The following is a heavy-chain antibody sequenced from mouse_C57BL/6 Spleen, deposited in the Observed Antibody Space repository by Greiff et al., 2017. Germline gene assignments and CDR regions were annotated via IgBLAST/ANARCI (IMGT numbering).Heavy chain of an antibody. CDR2: ISGGGGNT. J-gene: IGHJ4*01. CDR1: GFTFSSYT. Sequence: EVKLVESGGGLVKPGGSLKLSCAASGFTFSSYTMSWVRQTPEKRLEWVATISGGGGNTYYPDSVKGRFTLSRDNAKNTLYLQMSSLRSEDTALYYCARHIYYGNYEGAMDYWGQGTSVTVSS. CDR3: ARHIYYGNYEGAMDY. D-gene: IGHD2-1*01. V-gene: IGHV5-9*01.